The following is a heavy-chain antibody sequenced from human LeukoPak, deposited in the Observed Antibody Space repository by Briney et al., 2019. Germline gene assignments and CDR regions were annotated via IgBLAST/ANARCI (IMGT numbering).Heavy chain of an antibody. J-gene: IGHJ6*03. Sequence: SETLSLTCTVSGGSISSYYWSWIRQPPGKGLEWIGYIYYSGSTNYNPSLKSRVTISVDTSKNQFSLKLSSVTAADTAVYYCARGQGRGAHSFYYYYYMDVWGKGTTVTVSS. CDR2: IYYSGST. CDR1: GGSISSYY. V-gene: IGHV4-59*01. CDR3: ARGQGRGAHSFYYYYYMDV. D-gene: IGHD2-21*01.